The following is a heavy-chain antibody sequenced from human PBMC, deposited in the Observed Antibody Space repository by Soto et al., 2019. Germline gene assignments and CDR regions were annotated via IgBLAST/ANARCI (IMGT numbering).Heavy chain of an antibody. CDR1: GGSISSYY. Sequence: PSETLSLTCTVSGGSISSYYWSWIRQPPGKGLEWIGYIYYSGSTNYNPSLKSRVTISVDTSKNQFSLKLSSVTAADTAVYYCARQSCSSTSCYSWVSWFDPWGQGTLVIGSS. J-gene: IGHJ5*02. D-gene: IGHD2-2*01. CDR2: IYYSGST. V-gene: IGHV4-59*08. CDR3: ARQSCSSTSCYSWVSWFDP.